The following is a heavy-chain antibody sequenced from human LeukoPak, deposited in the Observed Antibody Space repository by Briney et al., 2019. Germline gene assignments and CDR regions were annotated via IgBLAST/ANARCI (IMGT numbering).Heavy chain of an antibody. CDR3: ARGFGWFDPKFDY. Sequence: SETLSLTCTVSGGSISSSSYYWGWIRQPPGKGLEWIGSIYYSGSTYYNPSLKSRVTISVDTSKNQFSLKLSSVTAADTAVYYCARGFGWFDPKFDYWGQGTLVTVSS. CDR1: GGSISSSSYY. CDR2: IYYSGST. V-gene: IGHV4-39*07. J-gene: IGHJ4*02. D-gene: IGHD3-9*01.